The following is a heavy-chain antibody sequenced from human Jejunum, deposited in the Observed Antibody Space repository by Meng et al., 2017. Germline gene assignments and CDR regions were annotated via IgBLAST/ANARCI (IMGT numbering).Heavy chain of an antibody. J-gene: IGHJ6*02. CDR3: VKEPDYYLYYGMDV. CDR2: ISWNSNNI. CDR1: GFRFDDYT. V-gene: IGHV3-9*01. Sequence: SLKISCAASGFRFDDYTMYWVRQPPGKGLEWVSGISWNSNNICYADSVKGRFSISRDNAKNTLYLQMKSLRAEDTALYYCVKEPDYYLYYGMDVWGQGTTVTVSS.